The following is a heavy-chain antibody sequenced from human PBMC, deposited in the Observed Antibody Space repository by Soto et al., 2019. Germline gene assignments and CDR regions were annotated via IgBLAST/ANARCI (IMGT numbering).Heavy chain of an antibody. J-gene: IGHJ6*02. CDR2: IYYSGYT. CDR3: ARHNGPLYVGYYYDMDV. CDR1: GGSISSSSYY. V-gene: IGHV4-39*01. Sequence: SETLSLTCTVSGGSISSSSYYWGWIRQPPGKGLEWIGSIYYSGYTYYNQSLKNRANISLDTSKNQFSLKLSSVTAADTAVYYCARHNGPLYVGYYYDMDVWGQGTTVT. D-gene: IGHD3-16*01.